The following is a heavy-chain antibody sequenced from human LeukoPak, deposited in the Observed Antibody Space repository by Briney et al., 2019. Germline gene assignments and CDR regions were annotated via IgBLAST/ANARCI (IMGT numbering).Heavy chain of an antibody. V-gene: IGHV4-59*11. D-gene: IGHD2-21*02. CDR3: ARDVVVTDWYFDL. J-gene: IGHJ2*01. CDR1: GGSISSHY. CDR2: IYYSGST. Sequence: KPSETLSLTCTVSGGSISSHYWSWLRQPPGKGLEWIGYIYYSGSTNYNPSLKSRVTISVDTSKNQFSLKLSSVTAADTAVYYCARDVVVTDWYFDLWGRGTLVTVSS.